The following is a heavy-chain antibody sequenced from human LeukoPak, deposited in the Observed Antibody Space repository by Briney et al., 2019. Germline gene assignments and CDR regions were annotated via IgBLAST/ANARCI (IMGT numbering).Heavy chain of an antibody. CDR3: ARHQRSSTWYNAEAFDI. J-gene: IGHJ3*02. V-gene: IGHV4-39*01. CDR2: IYYSGDT. CDR1: GGSFSSTSYY. Sequence: SETLSLTCAVSGGSFSSTSYYWGWIRQPPGKGLEWIGNIYYSGDTYYNPSLKSRVTISVDTSKNQFSLKLSSVTAADTAVYYCARHQRSSTWYNAEAFDIWGQGTMVTVSS. D-gene: IGHD6-13*01.